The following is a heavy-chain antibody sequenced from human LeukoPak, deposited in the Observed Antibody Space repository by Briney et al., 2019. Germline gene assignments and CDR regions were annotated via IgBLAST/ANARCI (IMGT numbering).Heavy chain of an antibody. D-gene: IGHD1-1*01. CDR2: ISANGVST. Sequence: GGSLRLSCAASGFTVSSYAMSWVRQAPGKGLEWVSAISANGVSTYYADSVKGRFTISRDNAKNSLYLQMSSLRAEDTAVYYCARVPSWKGYMDVWGKGTTVTVSS. CDR1: GFTVSSYA. CDR3: ARVPSWKGYMDV. J-gene: IGHJ6*03. V-gene: IGHV3-23*01.